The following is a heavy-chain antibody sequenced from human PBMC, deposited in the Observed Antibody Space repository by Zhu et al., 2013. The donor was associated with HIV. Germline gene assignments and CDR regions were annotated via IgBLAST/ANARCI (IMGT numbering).Heavy chain of an antibody. D-gene: IGHD6-19*01. J-gene: IGHJ5*02. CDR2: ISGSGNIK. CDR1: GFTFNVYA. Sequence: EVQLLESGGGLVQPGGSLRLSCAASGFTFNVYAMTWVRQTPGKGLEWVSGISGSGNIKDYADSVKGRFTISRDNSKTTVYLQMSGLRVDDTAVYYCAKQAVAGTRSWFDPWGQGTLGHRLL. V-gene: IGHV3-23*01. CDR3: AKQAVAGTRSWFDP.